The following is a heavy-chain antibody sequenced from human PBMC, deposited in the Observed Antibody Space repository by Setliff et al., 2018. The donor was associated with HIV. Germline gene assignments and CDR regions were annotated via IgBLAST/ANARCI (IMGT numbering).Heavy chain of an antibody. CDR1: GGTFSGYA. D-gene: IGHD6-19*01. J-gene: IGHJ6*02. CDR2: SIPVFGTV. Sequence: SVKVSCKAPGGTFSGYAFSWVRQAPGQGFEWMGGSIPVFGTVNYAQKFLGRATITADESTNTAYMELSSLRSEDTAIYYCARPAVLISTDYYYYMDVWGQGTTVTVSS. V-gene: IGHV1-69*13. CDR3: ARPAVLISTDYYYYMDV.